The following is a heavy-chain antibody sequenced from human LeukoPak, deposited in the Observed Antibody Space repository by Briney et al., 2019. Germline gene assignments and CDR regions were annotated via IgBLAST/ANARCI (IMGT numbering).Heavy chain of an antibody. D-gene: IGHD3-10*01. Sequence: GASVKVSCKASGYTFTGYYMHWVRQAPGQGLEWMGWINPNSGGTNYAQKFQGRVTMTRDTSISTAYMELSRLRSDDTAVYYCARVRRITMVRGVWFDPWGQGTLVTVSS. J-gene: IGHJ5*02. V-gene: IGHV1-2*02. CDR1: GYTFTGYY. CDR2: INPNSGGT. CDR3: ARVRRITMVRGVWFDP.